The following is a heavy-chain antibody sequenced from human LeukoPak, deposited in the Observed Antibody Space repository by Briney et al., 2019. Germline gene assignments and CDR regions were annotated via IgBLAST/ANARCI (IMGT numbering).Heavy chain of an antibody. D-gene: IGHD2-2*02. CDR1: GGSFSGYY. V-gene: IGHV4-34*01. Sequence: PSETLSLTCAVYGGSFSGYYWSWIRQPPGKGLEWIGEINHSGSTNYNPSLKSRVTISVDTSKNQFSLKLSSVTAADTAVYYCARARRYCSSTSCYSSWFDPWGQGTLVTVSS. J-gene: IGHJ5*02. CDR3: ARARRYCSSTSCYSSWFDP. CDR2: INHSGST.